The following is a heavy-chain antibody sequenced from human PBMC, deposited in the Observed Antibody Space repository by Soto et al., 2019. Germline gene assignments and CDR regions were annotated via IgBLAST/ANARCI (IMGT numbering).Heavy chain of an antibody. CDR3: ARELRDPQGNYYSLP. D-gene: IGHD3-10*01. CDR2: FHYTGIT. Sequence: SETLSLTCTVSGTSVSSGSDYWSWIRQPPRKGLEWIGYFHYTGITYYNPSLKSRVTMSIDTSKNQFSLKLSSVTAADTAVYYCARELRDPQGNYYSLPWGQGTLVTV. J-gene: IGHJ5*02. V-gene: IGHV4-61*01. CDR1: GTSVSSGSDY.